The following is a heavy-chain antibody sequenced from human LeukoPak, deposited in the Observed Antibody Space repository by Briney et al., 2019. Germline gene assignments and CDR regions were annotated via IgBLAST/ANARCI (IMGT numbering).Heavy chain of an antibody. CDR3: AREIYPISIVGAGPYYFDY. J-gene: IGHJ4*02. V-gene: IGHV3-33*01. CDR2: IWYDGSNK. Sequence: GGSLRLSCAASGFTFSSYGMHWVRQAPGKGLEWVAVIWYDGSNKYYADSVKGRFTISRDNSENTLYLQMNSLRAEDTAVYYCAREIYPISIVGAGPYYFDYWGQGTLVTVSS. CDR1: GFTFSSYG. D-gene: IGHD1-26*01.